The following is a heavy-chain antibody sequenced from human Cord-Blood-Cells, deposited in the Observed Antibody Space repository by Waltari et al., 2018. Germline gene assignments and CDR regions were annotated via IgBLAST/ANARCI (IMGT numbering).Heavy chain of an antibody. CDR2: IHPGYSYT. J-gene: IGHJ4*02. D-gene: IGHD1-26*01. V-gene: IGHV5-51*01. Sequence: MLGKGLEWMGIIHPGYSYTSTSPSFQGQVTISADKSISTAYLQWSSLKASDTAMYYCARRSNSGSYYALDYWGQGTLVTVSS. CDR3: ARRSNSGSYYALDY.